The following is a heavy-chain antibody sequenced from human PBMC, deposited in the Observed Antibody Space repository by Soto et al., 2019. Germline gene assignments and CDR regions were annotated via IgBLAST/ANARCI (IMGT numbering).Heavy chain of an antibody. CDR2: TIPIFGTA. CDR1: GGTFSSYA. D-gene: IGHD1-7*01. V-gene: IGHV1-69*12. CDR3: ARDYDWNYVNYYYGMDV. Sequence: QVQLVQSGAEVKKPGSSVKVSCKASGGTFSSYAISWVRQAPGQGLEWMGGTIPIFGTANYAQKFQGRVTITADESTSTAYMELSSLRSEDTAVYYCARDYDWNYVNYYYGMDVWGQGTTVTVSS. J-gene: IGHJ6*02.